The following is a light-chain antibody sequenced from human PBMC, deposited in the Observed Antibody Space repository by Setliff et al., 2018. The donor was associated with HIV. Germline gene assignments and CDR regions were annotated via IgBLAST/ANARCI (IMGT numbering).Light chain of an antibody. CDR1: SSDVGGYNY. CDR3: SSYTNTPLYV. CDR2: DVS. J-gene: IGLJ1*01. V-gene: IGLV2-14*03. Sequence: QSVLTQPASVSGSPGQSITISCTGTSSDVGGYNYVSWYQQHPGKAPKLVIYDVSNRPSGVSNRFSGSKSGNTASLIISGLQPEDEADYYCSSYTNTPLYVFGTGTKSPS.